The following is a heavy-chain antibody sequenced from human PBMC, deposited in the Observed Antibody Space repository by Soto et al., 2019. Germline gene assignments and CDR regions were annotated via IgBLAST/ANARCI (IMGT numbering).Heavy chain of an antibody. Sequence: SETLSLTCPFSGFSISSYYWSWIRQPPGKGLEWIGYIYYSGSTNYNPSLKSRVTISVDTSKNQFSLKLSSVTAADTAVYYCARWGAWSLHGFDYWGQGTLVTVSS. J-gene: IGHJ4*02. V-gene: IGHV4-59*08. CDR3: ARWGAWSLHGFDY. CDR1: GFSISSYY. D-gene: IGHD2-15*01. CDR2: IYYSGST.